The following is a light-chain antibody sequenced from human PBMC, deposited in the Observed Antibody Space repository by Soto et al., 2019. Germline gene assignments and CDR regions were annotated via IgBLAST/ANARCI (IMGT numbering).Light chain of an antibody. Sequence: QSVLTQPTSVSGSPGQSITISCTGNHNDIGTYDYVSWYQQHPGRAPRLLIYGVTTRPSGISDRFSASKSGLTASLTISGLQPEDEADYYCNSYAGNNILVFGGGTKLTVL. CDR1: HNDIGTYDY. J-gene: IGLJ2*01. V-gene: IGLV2-14*03. CDR3: NSYAGNNILV. CDR2: GVT.